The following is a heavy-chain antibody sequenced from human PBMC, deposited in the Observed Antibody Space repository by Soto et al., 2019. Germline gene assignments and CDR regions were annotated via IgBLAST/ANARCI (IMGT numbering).Heavy chain of an antibody. D-gene: IGHD6-13*01. CDR3: AKDKKRGIAALRYYYGMDV. Sequence: PGGSLRLSCAASGFTFSSYGMHWVRQAPGKGLEWVAVISYDGSIKYYVDFVKGRFTISRDNSKNTPYLQMNSLRAEDTAVYYCAKDKKRGIAALRYYYGMDVWGQGTTVTVSS. CDR2: ISYDGSIK. V-gene: IGHV3-30*18. CDR1: GFTFSSYG. J-gene: IGHJ6*02.